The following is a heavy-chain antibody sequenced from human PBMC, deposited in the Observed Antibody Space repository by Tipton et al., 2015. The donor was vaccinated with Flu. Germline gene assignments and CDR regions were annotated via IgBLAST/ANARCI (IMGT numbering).Heavy chain of an antibody. Sequence: SGFTFSSYWMSWVRQAPGKGLEWVANIKQDGSEKYYVDSVKGRFTISRDNAKNSLYLQMDSLRAEDTAVYYCARPYYDFWIGYYGYWGQGTLVAVSS. CDR1: GFTFSSYW. V-gene: IGHV3-7*01. CDR3: ARPYYDFWIGYYGY. J-gene: IGHJ4*02. CDR2: IKQDGSEK. D-gene: IGHD3-3*01.